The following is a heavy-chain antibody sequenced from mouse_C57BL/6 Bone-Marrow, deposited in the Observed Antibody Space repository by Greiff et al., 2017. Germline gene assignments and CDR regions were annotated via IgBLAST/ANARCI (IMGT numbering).Heavy chain of an antibody. CDR1: GFTFTSYA. D-gene: IGHD1-1*02. CDR2: ISPGGSYT. Sequence: DVHLVESGGGLVRPGGSLKLSCAASGFTFTSYAMSWVRQTPEQSLEWVATISPGGSYTYYPDKLKGQFTLSRDNAKNNLYLQLRHLKSEDTAVYYSAVTRVGGYWGQGTTLTVSS. J-gene: IGHJ2*01. CDR3: AVTRVGGY. V-gene: IGHV5-4*01.